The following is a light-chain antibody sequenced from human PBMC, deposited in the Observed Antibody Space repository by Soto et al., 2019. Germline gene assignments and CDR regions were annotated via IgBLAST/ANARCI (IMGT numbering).Light chain of an antibody. Sequence: QSVLTQPASVSGSPGQSITISCTGTSSDVGGYEYVSWYQHHPGKAPRLMIYNVSNRPSGVSNRFSGSKSGITASLTISGLQAEDEADYYCSSYSPNSPFVFATGTKVTVL. V-gene: IGLV2-14*03. CDR1: SSDVGGYEY. CDR2: NVS. CDR3: SSYSPNSPFV. J-gene: IGLJ1*01.